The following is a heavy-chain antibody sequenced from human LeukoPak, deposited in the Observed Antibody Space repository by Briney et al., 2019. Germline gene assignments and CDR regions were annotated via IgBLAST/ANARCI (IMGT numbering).Heavy chain of an antibody. CDR2: IYYSGST. D-gene: IGHD5-18*01. Sequence: SQTLSLTCTVSGGSISSGGYYWSWIRQHPGKGLEWIGYIYYSGSTYYNPSLKSRVTISVDTSKNQFSLELSSVTAADPAVYYCARVASAGGYSYGPPPHFDYWGQGTLVTVSS. V-gene: IGHV4-31*03. CDR1: GGSISSGGYY. CDR3: ARVASAGGYSYGPPPHFDY. J-gene: IGHJ4*02.